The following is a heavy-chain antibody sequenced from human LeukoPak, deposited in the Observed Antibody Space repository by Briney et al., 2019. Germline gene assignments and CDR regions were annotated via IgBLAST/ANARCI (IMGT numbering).Heavy chain of an antibody. D-gene: IGHD3-3*01. J-gene: IGHJ3*02. Sequence: GGSLRLSCAASGFTFSSYSMNWVRQAPGKGLEWVSYISSSSSTIYYADSVKGRFTISRDNAKNSLYLQMNSLRAEDTAVYYCARSHLITIFGVVTQQGAFDIWGQGTMVTVSS. V-gene: IGHV3-48*01. CDR2: ISSSSSTI. CDR3: ARSHLITIFGVVTQQGAFDI. CDR1: GFTFSSYS.